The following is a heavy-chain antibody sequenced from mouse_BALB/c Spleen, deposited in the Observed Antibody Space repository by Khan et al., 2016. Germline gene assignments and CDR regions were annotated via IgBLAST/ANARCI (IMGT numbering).Heavy chain of an antibody. D-gene: IGHD2-3*01. CDR2: ISYSGNT. Sequence: EVQLQESGPSLVKPSQTLSLTCSVTGDSITSGFWNWIRKFPGNNLEYMGYISYSGNTFYNPSLKSRISITRDTSKNQYSLQLNSVTTEDTATYYCTKYSLFYFDYWGQGTTLTVSS. CDR1: GDSITSGF. V-gene: IGHV3-8*02. J-gene: IGHJ2*01. CDR3: TKYSLFYFDY.